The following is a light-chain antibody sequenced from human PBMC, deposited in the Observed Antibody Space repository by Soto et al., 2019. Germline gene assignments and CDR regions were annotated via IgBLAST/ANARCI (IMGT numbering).Light chain of an antibody. CDR1: QDISPY. J-gene: IGKJ4*01. CDR3: QKYDSGTLT. CDR2: SAS. Sequence: DIQLTQSPSSLYASVGDRVTITCRASQDISPYVAWYQQKSGRVPELLIYSASTLQSGVPSRFSGSGSGADVSLTITSLKHEDSATYDCQKYDSGTLTFGGGTKVDIK. V-gene: IGKV1-27*01.